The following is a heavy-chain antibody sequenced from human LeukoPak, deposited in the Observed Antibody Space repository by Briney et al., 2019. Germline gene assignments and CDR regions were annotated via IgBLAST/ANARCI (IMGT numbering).Heavy chain of an antibody. CDR3: ARIEDRGAAFDS. J-gene: IGHJ4*02. CDR1: GFTFSTYW. Sequence: SGGSLRLSCAASGFTFSTYWMHWVRQAPGEGLVWVSRSNIDGLTTSYADSVKGRFTISRDNAKNMLYLQMNSLRAEDTAVYYCARIEDRGAAFDSWGQGTLVTVSS. CDR2: SNIDGLTT. D-gene: IGHD3-22*01. V-gene: IGHV3-74*01.